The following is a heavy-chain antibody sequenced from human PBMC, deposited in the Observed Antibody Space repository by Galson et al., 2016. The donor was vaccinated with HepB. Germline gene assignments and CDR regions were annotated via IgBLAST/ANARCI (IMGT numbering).Heavy chain of an antibody. D-gene: IGHD3-3*01. CDR1: GGTFSSYA. CDR3: ARENRPWMAVSLAKEWGGMDV. Sequence: SVKVSCKASGGTFSSYAINWVRQAPGQGLEWMGGIIPSFGSANYAQKLQGRVTITADESTTTAYMELTSLRSEDTAVYYCARENRPWMAVSLAKEWGGMDVWGKGTTVTVSS. V-gene: IGHV1-69*13. CDR2: IIPSFGSA. J-gene: IGHJ6*03.